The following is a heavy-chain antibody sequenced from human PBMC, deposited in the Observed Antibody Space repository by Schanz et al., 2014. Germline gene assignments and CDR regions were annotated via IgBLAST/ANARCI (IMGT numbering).Heavy chain of an antibody. CDR3: ARWFLIRGVILDS. CDR2: ISSSSSTR. CDR1: GFTFSSYS. D-gene: IGHD3-10*01. J-gene: IGHJ4*02. V-gene: IGHV3-48*01. Sequence: ERLVESGGGVVQPGRSLRLSCAASGFTFSSYSMNWVRQAPGKGLEWVSYISSSSSTRYYADSVKGRFTISRDNAKNTLYLQMNSLRAEDTAVYYCARWFLIRGVILDSWGQGTLVTVSS.